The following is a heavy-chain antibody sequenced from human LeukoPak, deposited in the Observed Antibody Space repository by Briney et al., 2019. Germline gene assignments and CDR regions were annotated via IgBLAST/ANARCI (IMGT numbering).Heavy chain of an antibody. J-gene: IGHJ4*02. V-gene: IGHV3-23*01. CDR1: GFTFSSYA. Sequence: GGSLRLTCAASGFTFSSYAMSWVRQAPGKGLEWVSAIIGSGSSTYYADSVKGRFTISRGNSKNTLFLQMNSLRAEDTAVYYCAKDRAQQLVLDFWGQGTLVTVSS. CDR2: IIGSGSST. CDR3: AKDRAQQLVLDF. D-gene: IGHD6-13*01.